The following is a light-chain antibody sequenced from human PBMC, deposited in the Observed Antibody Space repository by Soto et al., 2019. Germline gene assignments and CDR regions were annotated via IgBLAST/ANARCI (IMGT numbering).Light chain of an antibody. CDR3: QQTYSNPQT. CDR1: HGIDRH. CDR2: GAS. Sequence: DIQMTQSPPSLSASVGDRVTITCRASHGIDRHLCWYQQKPGQAPKFLIYGASTLQSGVPSRFSGSGPGADFTLTISSLQPEDFATYYCQQTYSNPQTFGQGTKVEIK. V-gene: IGKV1-39*01. J-gene: IGKJ1*01.